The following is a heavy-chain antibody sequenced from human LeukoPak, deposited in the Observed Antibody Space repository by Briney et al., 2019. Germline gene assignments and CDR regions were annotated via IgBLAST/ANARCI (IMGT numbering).Heavy chain of an antibody. CDR2: TSGSGGST. D-gene: IGHD2-15*01. J-gene: IGHJ4*02. V-gene: IGHV3-23*01. CDR1: GFTFSSYA. Sequence: PGGSLRLSCAASGFTFSSYAMSWVRQAPGKGLEWVSATSGSGGSTYYADSVKGRFTISRDNSKNTLYLQMNSLRAEDTAVYYCAKELAVVVVAATGFDYWGQGTLVTVSS. CDR3: AKELAVVVVAATGFDY.